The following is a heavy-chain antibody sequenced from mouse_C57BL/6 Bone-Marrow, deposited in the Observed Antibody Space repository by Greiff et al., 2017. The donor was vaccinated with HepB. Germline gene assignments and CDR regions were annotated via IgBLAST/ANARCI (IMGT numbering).Heavy chain of an antibody. CDR3: ARGFYYGSSPDY. Sequence: QVQLQQSGAELARPGASVKLSCKASGYTFPSYGISWVKQRTGQGLEWIGEIYPRSGNTYYNEKFKGKATLTADKSSSTAYMELRSLTSEDSAVYFCARGFYYGSSPDYWGQGTTLTVSS. V-gene: IGHV1-81*01. J-gene: IGHJ2*01. CDR1: GYTFPSYG. CDR2: IYPRSGNT. D-gene: IGHD1-1*01.